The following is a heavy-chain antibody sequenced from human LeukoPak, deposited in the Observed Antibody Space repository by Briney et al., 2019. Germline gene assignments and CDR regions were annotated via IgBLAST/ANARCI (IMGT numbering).Heavy chain of an antibody. CDR1: GYRFSNYW. CDR3: AMLNSGSEYVADY. J-gene: IGHJ4*02. Sequence: GESLKISCKGSGYRFSNYWIGWVRQMPGKGLEWMGIIYPGDSDTRYIPSFHGQVTISADKSISTAYLRWSSLKASDTAMYYCAMLNSGSEYVADYWGQGTLVTVSS. D-gene: IGHD5-12*01. CDR2: IYPGDSDT. V-gene: IGHV5-51*01.